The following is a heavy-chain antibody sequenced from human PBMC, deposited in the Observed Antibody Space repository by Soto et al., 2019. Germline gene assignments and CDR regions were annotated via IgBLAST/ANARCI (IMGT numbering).Heavy chain of an antibody. J-gene: IGHJ3*02. CDR2: IIPIFGTA. D-gene: IGHD3-22*01. CDR3: ARDRRPYDPDAFDI. CDR1: FSSYA. Sequence: FSSYAISWVRQAPGQGLEWMGGIIPIFGTANYAQKFQGRVTITADESTSTAYMELSSLRSEDTAVYYCARDRRPYDPDAFDIWGQGTMVTVSS. V-gene: IGHV1-69*01.